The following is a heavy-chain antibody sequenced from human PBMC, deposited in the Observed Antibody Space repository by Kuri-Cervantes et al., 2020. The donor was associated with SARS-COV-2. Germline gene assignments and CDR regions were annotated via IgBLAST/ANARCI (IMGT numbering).Heavy chain of an antibody. CDR3: ARGTTVVKVDI. CDR1: GYTFTSYD. V-gene: IGHV1-8*01. CDR2: MNPNSGNT. D-gene: IGHD4-23*01. J-gene: IGHJ3*02. Sequence: ASVKVSCKDSGYTFTSYDINWVRQATGQGLEWMGWMNPNSGNTGYAQKFQGRVTMTRNTSISTAYMELSSLGSEDTAVYYCARGTTVVKVDIWGQGTMVTVSS.